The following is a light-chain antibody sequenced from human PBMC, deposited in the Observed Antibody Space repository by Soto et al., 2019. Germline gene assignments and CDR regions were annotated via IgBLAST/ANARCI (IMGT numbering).Light chain of an antibody. CDR2: DVS. V-gene: IGLV2-11*01. CDR1: SSDVGGYNY. Sequence: QSALTQPASVSGSPGQSITISCTGTSSDVGGYNYVSWYQQHPGKAPKLMIYDVSERPSGVPDRFSGSKSGNTASLTISGLQDEDEADYYCCSYGGTFYVFGTGAKVTVL. CDR3: CSYGGTFYV. J-gene: IGLJ1*01.